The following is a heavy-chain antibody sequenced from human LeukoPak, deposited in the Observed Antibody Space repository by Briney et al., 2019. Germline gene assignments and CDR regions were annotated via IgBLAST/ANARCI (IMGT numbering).Heavy chain of an antibody. CDR3: ARRGTMTTVTTN. Sequence: SETLSLTCAVYGGSFSGYYWGWIRQPPGKGLEWIGSIYYSGSTYYNPSLKSRVTISVDTSKNQFSLKLSSVTAADTAVYYCARRGTMTTVTTNWGQGTLVTVSS. J-gene: IGHJ4*02. D-gene: IGHD4-4*01. V-gene: IGHV4-39*01. CDR1: GGSFSGYY. CDR2: IYYSGST.